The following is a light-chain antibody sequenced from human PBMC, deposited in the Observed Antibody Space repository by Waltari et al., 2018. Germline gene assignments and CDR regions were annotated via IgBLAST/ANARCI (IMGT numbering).Light chain of an antibody. CDR1: SSDVGGYNY. CDR3: SQDTSSSTWV. V-gene: IGLV2-14*01. J-gene: IGLJ1*01. CDR2: DVT. Sequence: QSALTQPASVSGSPGQSLTISSTGTSSDVGGYNYVSWYQQHPGKAPKLLIHDVTKRRSGVPNRFSGSKAGNSPSLVLSELQAEEEAYYYRSQDTSSSTWVFGTGTKVTVL.